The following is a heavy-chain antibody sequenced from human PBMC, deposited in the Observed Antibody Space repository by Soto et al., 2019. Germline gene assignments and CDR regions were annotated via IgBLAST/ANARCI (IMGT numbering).Heavy chain of an antibody. J-gene: IGHJ4*02. V-gene: IGHV2-5*02. CDR1: SFSLDTWGVG. D-gene: IGHD3-16*01. CDR2: IYWDDDK. CDR3: ARALGSWGSYYFDH. Sequence: QITLKESGPTLVRPTQTLTLTCTVSSFSLDTWGVGVGWIRQPPGKAPEWLALIYWDDDKRYSPSLKNRLTITKDTSKNPVVLTVTNMDPVDTVTYYCARALGSWGSYYFDHWGQGTLVTVSS.